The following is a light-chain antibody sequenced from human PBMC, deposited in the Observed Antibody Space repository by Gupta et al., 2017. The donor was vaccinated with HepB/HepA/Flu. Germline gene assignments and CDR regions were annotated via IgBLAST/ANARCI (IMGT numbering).Light chain of an antibody. J-gene: IGLJ2*01. V-gene: IGLV2-8*01. CDR2: EVN. CDR1: SSDVGGYNY. Sequence: QSSLTPPPSASWSPGQSVTISCTGTSSDVGGYNYVPWYQLHPGKAPKLMIYEVNKRPPGVPDRFSGSRYGNTASLTVSGLQADDEADYYCFSNAGNNYVIFGGGTKLTVL. CDR3: FSNAGNNYVI.